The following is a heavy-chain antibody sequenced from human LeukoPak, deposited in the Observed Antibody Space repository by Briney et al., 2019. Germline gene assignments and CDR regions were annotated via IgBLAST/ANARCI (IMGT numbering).Heavy chain of an antibody. CDR3: ARVLTMIVGIDY. D-gene: IGHD3-22*01. Sequence: GGSLRLSCAASGFTFSSYAMHWVRQAPGKGLEWVAVISYDGSNKYYADSVKGRFTISRDNSKNTLYLQMNSLRAEDTAVYYCARVLTMIVGIDYWGQGTLVTVSS. CDR2: ISYDGSNK. CDR1: GFTFSSYA. V-gene: IGHV3-30-3*01. J-gene: IGHJ4*02.